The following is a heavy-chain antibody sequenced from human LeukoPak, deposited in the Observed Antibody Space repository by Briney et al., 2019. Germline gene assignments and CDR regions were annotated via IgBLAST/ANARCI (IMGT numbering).Heavy chain of an antibody. J-gene: IGHJ4*02. D-gene: IGHD4-17*01. V-gene: IGHV5-51*01. CDR1: GYSFTSYW. Sequence: GESLKISCKGSGYSFTSYWIGWVRQMPGKGLEWMGIIYPGDSDTRYSPSFQGQVTISADKSISTAYPQWSSLKASDTAMYYCARHAIYGDYAGPLDYWGQGTLVTVSS. CDR2: IYPGDSDT. CDR3: ARHAIYGDYAGPLDY.